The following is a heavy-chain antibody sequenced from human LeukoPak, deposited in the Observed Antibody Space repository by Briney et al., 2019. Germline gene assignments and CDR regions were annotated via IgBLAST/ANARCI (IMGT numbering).Heavy chain of an antibody. V-gene: IGHV3-21*01. Sequence: AGGSLRLSCADSEFTFSSYSMNWVRQAPGKGLEWVSSISSSSSYIYYADSVKGRFTIPRDNAKNSLYLQMNSLRAEDTAVYYCARDQGSSSGFDYWGQGTLVTVSS. D-gene: IGHD6-6*01. CDR1: EFTFSSYS. CDR3: ARDQGSSSGFDY. CDR2: ISSSSSYI. J-gene: IGHJ4*02.